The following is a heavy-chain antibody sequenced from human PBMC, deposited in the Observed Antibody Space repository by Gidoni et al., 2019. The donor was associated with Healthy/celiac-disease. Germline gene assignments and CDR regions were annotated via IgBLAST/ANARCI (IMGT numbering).Heavy chain of an antibody. CDR1: GFSFGTYY. J-gene: IGHJ4*02. D-gene: IGHD1-26*01. CDR2: ITEDGSEK. Sequence: EVQLVESGGGLVQPGESLRLACAASGFSFGTYYMAWVRQAPGKGLEWVAHITEDGSEKYYVGSVKGRFTISRDNAKNSLYLQMNSLRAEDTAVYYCARVPYTGSSYDYWGQGTLVTVSS. V-gene: IGHV3-7*03. CDR3: ARVPYTGSSYDY.